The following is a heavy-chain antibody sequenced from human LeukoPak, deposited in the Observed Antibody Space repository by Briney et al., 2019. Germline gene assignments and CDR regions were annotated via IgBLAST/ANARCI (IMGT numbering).Heavy chain of an antibody. D-gene: IGHD3-22*01. CDR3: ARGDSSGYPFDY. CDR1: GFTFSSYA. Sequence: LRLSCAASGFTFSSYAMSWVRQAPGKGLEWIGYIYHSGSTYYNPSLKSRVTISVDRSKNQFSLKLSSVTAADTAVYYCARGDSSGYPFDYWGQGTLVTVSS. V-gene: IGHV4-30-2*01. CDR2: IYHSGST. J-gene: IGHJ4*02.